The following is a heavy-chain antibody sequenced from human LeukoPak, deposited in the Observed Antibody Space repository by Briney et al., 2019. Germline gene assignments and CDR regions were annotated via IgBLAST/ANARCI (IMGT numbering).Heavy chain of an antibody. V-gene: IGHV1-69-2*01. J-gene: IGHJ5*02. CDR3: ARVNFVMLVFDP. CDR1: GYTFTDYY. CDR2: VDPEDGET. Sequence: ASVKISCKVSGYTFTDYYMRWVQQAPGKGLEWMGLVDPEDGETIYAEKFQGRVTITADTSTDTAYMELRSLRSDDTAVYYCARVNFVMLVFDPWGQGTLVTVSS. D-gene: IGHD1-7*01.